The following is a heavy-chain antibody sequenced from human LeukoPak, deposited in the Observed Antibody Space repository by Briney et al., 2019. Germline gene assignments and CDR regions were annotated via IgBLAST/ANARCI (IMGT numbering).Heavy chain of an antibody. CDR3: AAFNLDYYGSGSYYNRDY. D-gene: IGHD3-10*01. Sequence: SETLSLTCTVSGGSISSGSYYWSWIRQPAGKGLEWIGRIYTSGSTNYNPSLKSRVTISVDTSKNQFSLKLGSVTAADTAVYYCAAFNLDYYGSGSYYNRDYWGQGTLVTVSS. CDR2: IYTSGST. V-gene: IGHV4-61*02. CDR1: GGSISSGSYY. J-gene: IGHJ4*02.